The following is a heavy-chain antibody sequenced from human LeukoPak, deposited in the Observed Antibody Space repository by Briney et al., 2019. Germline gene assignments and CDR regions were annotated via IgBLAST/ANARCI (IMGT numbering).Heavy chain of an antibody. J-gene: IGHJ4*02. V-gene: IGHV4-38-2*01. D-gene: IGHD2-15*01. CDR1: SYSISSGYY. CDR3: ARLDCSGGSCYSGTYYFDC. Sequence: SETLSLTCVVSSYSISSGYYWGWIRQPPGKGLEWIGSIYHSGSTSYNPSLKSRVTISVDTSKNQFSLRLNSVTAADTAVYYCARLDCSGGSCYSGTYYFDCWGQGTLVTVSS. CDR2: IYHSGST.